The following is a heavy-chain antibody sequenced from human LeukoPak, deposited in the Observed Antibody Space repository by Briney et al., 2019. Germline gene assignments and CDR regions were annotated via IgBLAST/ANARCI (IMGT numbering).Heavy chain of an antibody. CDR3: AKDLDCSSTSCYKDY. CDR1: GFTFSSYW. CDR2: INHNGNVN. Sequence: GGSLRLSCAASGFTFSSYWMNWARQAPGKGLEWVASINHNGNVNYYVDSVKGRFTISRDNSKNTLYLQMNSLRAEDTAVYYCAKDLDCSSTSCYKDYWGQGTLVTVSS. V-gene: IGHV3-7*03. D-gene: IGHD2-2*02. J-gene: IGHJ4*02.